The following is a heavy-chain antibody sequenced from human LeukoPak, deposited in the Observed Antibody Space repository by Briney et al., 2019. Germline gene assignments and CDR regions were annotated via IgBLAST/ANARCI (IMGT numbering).Heavy chain of an antibody. CDR1: GFTFSSYS. CDR2: ISSSSSYI. J-gene: IGHJ3*02. D-gene: IGHD3-22*01. CDR3: ARDKINYYDSSGGDAFDI. Sequence: GGSLRLSCAASGFTFSSYSMNWVRQAPGKGLEWVSSISSSSSYIYYADSVKGRFTISRDNAKNSLYLQMNSLRAEDTAVYYCARDKINYYDSSGGDAFDIWGQGTMVTVSS. V-gene: IGHV3-21*01.